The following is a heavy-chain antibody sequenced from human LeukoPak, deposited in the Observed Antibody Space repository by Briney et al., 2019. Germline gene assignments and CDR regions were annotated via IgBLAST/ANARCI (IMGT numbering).Heavy chain of an antibody. D-gene: IGHD2-2*01. CDR2: ISSSSSYI. J-gene: IGHJ6*02. Sequence: GGSLRLSCAASGFTFSSYSMNWVRQAPGKGLEWVSSISSSSSYIYYADSVKGRFTISRDNAKNSLYLQMNSLRAEDTAVYYCARDLGYHLLTNYYYYGMDVWGQGTTVTVSS. CDR3: ARDLGYHLLTNYYYYGMDV. CDR1: GFTFSSYS. V-gene: IGHV3-21*01.